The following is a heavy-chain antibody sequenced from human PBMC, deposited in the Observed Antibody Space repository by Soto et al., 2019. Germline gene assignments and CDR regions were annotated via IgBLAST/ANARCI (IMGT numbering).Heavy chain of an antibody. V-gene: IGHV1-69*13. CDR2: IIPIFGTA. CDR3: ASSRRGFGESPSPSYYYYYGMDV. CDR1: GGTFSSYA. J-gene: IGHJ6*02. D-gene: IGHD3-10*01. Sequence: GASVKVSCKASGGTFSSYAISWVRQAPGQGLEWMGGIIPIFGTANYAQKFQGRVTITADESTSTAYMELSSLRSEDTAVYYCASSRRGFGESPSPSYYYYYGMDVWGQGTTVTVSS.